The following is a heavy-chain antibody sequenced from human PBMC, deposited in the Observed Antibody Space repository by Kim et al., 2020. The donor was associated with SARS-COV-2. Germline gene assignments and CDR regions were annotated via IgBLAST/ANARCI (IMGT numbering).Heavy chain of an antibody. J-gene: IGHJ4*02. Sequence: HSGNTNCNPSLKSRVTMSVDTSKNQFSLKLNSVTAADTAVYYCARGVPGYWGQGTLVTVSP. CDR3: ARGVPGY. D-gene: IGHD1-1*01. V-gene: IGHV4-34*01. CDR2: HSGNT.